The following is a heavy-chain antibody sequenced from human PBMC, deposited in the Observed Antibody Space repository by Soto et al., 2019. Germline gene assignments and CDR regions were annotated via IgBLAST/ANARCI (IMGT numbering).Heavy chain of an antibody. V-gene: IGHV1-3*01. CDR3: ARAVAVPADFDY. Sequence: GASVKVSCKASGYTFTGYAMHWVRQAPGQRLEWMGWISAGNGNTKYSQKFQGRVTITRDTSASTAYMDLSSLRSEDTAVYYCARAVAVPADFDYWGQGTLVTVSS. J-gene: IGHJ4*02. CDR2: ISAGNGNT. D-gene: IGHD6-19*01. CDR1: GYTFTGYA.